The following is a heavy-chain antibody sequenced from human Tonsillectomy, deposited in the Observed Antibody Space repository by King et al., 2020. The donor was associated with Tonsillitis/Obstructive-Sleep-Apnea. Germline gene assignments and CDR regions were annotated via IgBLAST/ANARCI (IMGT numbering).Heavy chain of an antibody. V-gene: IGHV3-53*01. CDR3: ARVPPPAARLEGYFDC. J-gene: IGHJ4*02. CDR2: IYSGGST. Sequence: VQLVESGGGLIQPGGSLRLSCAASGFTVSSNYMSWVRQAPGKGLEWVSVIYSGGSTYYADFLKGRFTISRDNSKNTLYLQMNSMRAEDTAVYYCARVPPPAARLEGYFDCWGQGTLGTVSS. CDR1: GFTVSSNY. D-gene: IGHD6-6*01.